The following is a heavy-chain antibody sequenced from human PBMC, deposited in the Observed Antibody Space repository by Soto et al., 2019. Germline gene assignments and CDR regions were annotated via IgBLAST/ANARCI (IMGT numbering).Heavy chain of an antibody. J-gene: IGHJ5*02. V-gene: IGHV1-3*01. Sequence: QVQLVQSGAEVKKPGASVKVSCKASGYTFTSYAMHWVRQAPGQRLEWMGWINAGNGNTKYSQKFQGRVTITRDTSASTAYMELSSLRSEDTAVYYCARGGYSYGYGGGWFDPWGQGTLVTVSS. CDR2: INAGNGNT. CDR3: ARGGYSYGYGGGWFDP. D-gene: IGHD5-18*01. CDR1: GYTFTSYA.